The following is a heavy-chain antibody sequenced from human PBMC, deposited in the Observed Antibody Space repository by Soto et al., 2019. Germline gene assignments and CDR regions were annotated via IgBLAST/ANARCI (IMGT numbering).Heavy chain of an antibody. CDR1: GFSFTNFA. V-gene: IGHV3-23*01. CDR2: IGASGDIT. J-gene: IGHJ4*02. CDR3: AKDGFTDRGDDYFDY. Sequence: PGGSLRLSCAASGFSFTNFAMSWVRQAPGKGLEWVAGIGASGDITWYADSVKGRLSISRDNSKNTLYLQLNSLRFEDTAVYYCAKDGFTDRGDDYFDYWGPGTLGTVSS. D-gene: IGHD2-21*02.